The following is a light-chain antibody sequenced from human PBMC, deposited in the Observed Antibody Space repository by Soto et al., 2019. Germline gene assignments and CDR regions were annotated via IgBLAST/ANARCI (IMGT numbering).Light chain of an antibody. Sequence: DIKITQSSSSLSASVAPRAELTCAASQNINNYLNWYQHKPGQAPKVLIYDVFTLQSGVPSRFSGSGSGTFFTLTISSLQPEDFETCSCQQSYTTPLTFGRGTKVDIK. CDR3: QQSYTTPLT. CDR1: QNINNY. J-gene: IGKJ4*01. V-gene: IGKV1-39*01. CDR2: DVF.